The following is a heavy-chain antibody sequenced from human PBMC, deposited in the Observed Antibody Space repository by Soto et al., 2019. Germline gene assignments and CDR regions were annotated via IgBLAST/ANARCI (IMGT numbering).Heavy chain of an antibody. CDR2: ISYDGSNK. CDR3: VTAVAGTLDY. V-gene: IGHV3-30-3*01. D-gene: IGHD6-19*01. J-gene: IGHJ4*02. Sequence: QVQLVESGGGVVQPGRSLRLSCAASGFTFSSYAMHWVRQPPGKGLEWVVVISYDGSNKYYADSVKGRFTISRDNSKNTLYLQMNSLRAEDTAVYYCVTAVAGTLDYWGQGTLVTVSS. CDR1: GFTFSSYA.